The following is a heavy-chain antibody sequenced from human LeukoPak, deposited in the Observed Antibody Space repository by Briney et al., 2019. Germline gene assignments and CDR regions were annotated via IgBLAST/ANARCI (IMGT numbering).Heavy chain of an antibody. V-gene: IGHV4-34*01. CDR1: GGSFSGYY. CDR3: ARGHLYDYVWGSYRNNWFDP. J-gene: IGHJ5*02. D-gene: IGHD3-16*02. Sequence: SETLSLTCAVYGGSFSGYYWSWIRQPPGKGLEWIGEINHSGSTNYNPSLKSRVTISVDTSKNQFSLKLRSVTAADTAVYYCARGHLYDYVWGSYRNNWFDPWGQGTLVTVSS. CDR2: INHSGST.